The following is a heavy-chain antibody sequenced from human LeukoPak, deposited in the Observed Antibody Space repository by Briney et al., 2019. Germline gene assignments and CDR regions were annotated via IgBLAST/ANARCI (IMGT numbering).Heavy chain of an antibody. V-gene: IGHV3-48*03. CDR2: IGSSGSTI. CDR1: GFTFSSYE. J-gene: IGHJ3*02. Sequence: PGGSLRLSCAASGFTFSSYEMNWVRQTPGKGLEWVSHIGSSGSTISYADSVKGRFTISRDNAKNSLYLQMNSLRADDTAVYYCAREAAADVYNIWGQGTMVTVSS. CDR3: AREAAADVYNI. D-gene: IGHD6-13*01.